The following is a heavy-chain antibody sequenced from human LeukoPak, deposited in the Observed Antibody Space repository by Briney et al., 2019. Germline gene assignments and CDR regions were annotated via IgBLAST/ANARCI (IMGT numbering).Heavy chain of an antibody. Sequence: ASVQVSCKASGYTLTTYGISWVRQAPGQGLEWMGWITAYNGNTNYAQRLQGRVTMTTDTSTSTAYMELRSLRSDDTAVYYCARVAEDPYYYYYIDVWGKGTTVTVSS. CDR3: ARVAEDPYYYYYIDV. CDR1: GYTLTTYG. D-gene: IGHD2-21*01. V-gene: IGHV1-18*01. CDR2: ITAYNGNT. J-gene: IGHJ6*03.